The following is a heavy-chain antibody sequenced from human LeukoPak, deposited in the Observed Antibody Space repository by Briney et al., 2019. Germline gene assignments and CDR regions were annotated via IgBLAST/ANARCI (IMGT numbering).Heavy chain of an antibody. D-gene: IGHD6-13*01. V-gene: IGHV4-39*07. CDR2: IYYSGST. CDR3: ARAYSSSWYFNWFDP. Sequence: SETLSLTCTVSGGSISSSSYYWGWIRQSPRKGLEWIGNIYYSGSTYYNPSLKSRVTISIDTSKNQFSLKLSSVTAADTAVYYCARAYSSSWYFNWFDPWGQGTLVTVSS. J-gene: IGHJ5*02. CDR1: GGSISSSSYY.